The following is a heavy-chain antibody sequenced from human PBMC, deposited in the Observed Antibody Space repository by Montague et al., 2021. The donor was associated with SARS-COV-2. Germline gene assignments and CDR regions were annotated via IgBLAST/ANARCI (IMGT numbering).Heavy chain of an antibody. J-gene: IGHJ4*02. CDR3: AKLLWFRGGFDY. Sequence: SETLSLTCTVSGGSISSSSYYWGWIRQPPGKGLEWIGSIYYSGSTYYNPSLKSRVTISVDTSKNQFSLKLSSVTAADTAVYYCAKLLWFRGGFDYWGQGTLVTASS. D-gene: IGHD3-10*01. V-gene: IGHV4-39*07. CDR2: IYYSGST. CDR1: GGSISSSSYY.